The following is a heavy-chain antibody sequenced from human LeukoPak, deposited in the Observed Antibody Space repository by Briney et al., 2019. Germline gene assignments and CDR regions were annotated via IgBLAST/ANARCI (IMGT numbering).Heavy chain of an antibody. CDR2: ISGSGGST. J-gene: IGHJ4*02. V-gene: IGHV3-23*01. D-gene: IGHD3-22*01. Sequence: PGGSLRLSCAASGFTFSSYAMSWVRQAPGKGREWVSAISGSGGSTYYADSVKGRFTISRDNSKNTLYLQMNSLRAEDTAVYYCAKDPSYYDSSGYYHYYFDYWGQGTLVTVSS. CDR3: AKDPSYYDSSGYYHYYFDY. CDR1: GFTFSSYA.